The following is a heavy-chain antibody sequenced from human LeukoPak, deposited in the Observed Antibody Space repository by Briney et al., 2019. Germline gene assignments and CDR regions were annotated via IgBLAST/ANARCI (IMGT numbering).Heavy chain of an antibody. J-gene: IGHJ3*02. CDR2: IYYSGGT. CDR1: GGSISSYY. V-gene: IGHV4-59*01. D-gene: IGHD2-2*01. Sequence: SETLSLTCTVSGGSISSYYWSWIRQPPGKGLEWIGYIYYSGGTHYSPSLNSRVTISLDTSKNQFSLKLTSVTAADTAVYYCARPGSSTSFIGTFDIWGQGTMVTVSS. CDR3: ARPGSSTSFIGTFDI.